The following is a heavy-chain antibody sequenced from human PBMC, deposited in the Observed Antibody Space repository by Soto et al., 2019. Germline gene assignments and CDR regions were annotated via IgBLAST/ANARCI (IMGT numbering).Heavy chain of an antibody. CDR1: GGSISSSSYY. V-gene: IGHV4-39*01. Sequence: SETLSLTCTVSGGSISSSSYYWGWIRQPPGKGLEWIGSIYYSGSTYYNPSLKSRVTISVDTSKNQFSLKLSSVTAADTAVYYCARQNQLLSPYYFDYWGQGTLVTVSS. D-gene: IGHD2-2*01. CDR3: ARQNQLLSPYYFDY. CDR2: IYYSGST. J-gene: IGHJ4*02.